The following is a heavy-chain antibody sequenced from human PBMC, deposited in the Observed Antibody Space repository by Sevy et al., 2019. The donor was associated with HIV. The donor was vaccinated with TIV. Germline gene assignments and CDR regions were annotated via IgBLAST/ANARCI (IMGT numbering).Heavy chain of an antibody. CDR1: GFNLENFW. CDR2: IRRDGSEI. J-gene: IGHJ4*02. D-gene: IGHD6-19*01. V-gene: IGHV3-7*01. Sequence: GGSLRLSCVASGFNLENFWMNWVRQAPGKGLEWVANIRRDGSEIYYVASVKGRFTISRDNARNLVYLQMNSLRVEDTALYYCVRAIQSDGSFWGQGALVTVSS. CDR3: VRAIQSDGSF.